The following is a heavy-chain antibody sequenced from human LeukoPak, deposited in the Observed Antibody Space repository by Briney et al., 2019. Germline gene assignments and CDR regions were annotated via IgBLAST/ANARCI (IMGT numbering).Heavy chain of an antibody. CDR3: AKDNSLIYYYYGMDV. D-gene: IGHD2-8*01. V-gene: IGHV3-23*01. CDR1: GFTFSSYA. Sequence: GGSLRLSCAASGFTFSSYAMSWVRQAPGKGLEWVSAISGSGGSTYYADSVKGRFTISRYNSKNTLYLQMNSLRAEEPAVYDCAKDNSLIYYYYGMDVWGQGTTVTVSS. CDR2: ISGSGGST. J-gene: IGHJ6*02.